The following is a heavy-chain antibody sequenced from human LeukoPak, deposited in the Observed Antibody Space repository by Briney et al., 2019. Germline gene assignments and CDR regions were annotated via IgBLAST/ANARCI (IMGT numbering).Heavy chain of an antibody. V-gene: IGHV3-21*01. D-gene: IGHD2-2*01. CDR2: ISSSSSYI. CDR1: GFTFSSYS. J-gene: IGHJ6*02. Sequence: GSLRLSCAASGFTFSSYSMNWVRQAPGKGLEWVSSISSSSSYIYYADSVKGRFTISRDNAKNSLYLQMNSLRAEDTAVYYCARDTMTVVVPALYYYYYGMDVWGQGTTVTVSS. CDR3: ARDTMTVVVPALYYYYYGMDV.